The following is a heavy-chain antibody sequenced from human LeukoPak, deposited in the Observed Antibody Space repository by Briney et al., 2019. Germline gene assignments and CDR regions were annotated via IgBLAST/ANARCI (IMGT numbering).Heavy chain of an antibody. V-gene: IGHV4-61*01. J-gene: IGHJ4*02. Sequence: SETLSLTCTVSGGSVSSGSYYRSWIRQPPGKGLEWIGYIYHSGSTNYNPSLKSRVTISVDTSKNQFSLKLSSVTAADTAVYYCARDGAAAAGTEPHFDYWGQGTLVTVSS. CDR2: IYHSGST. CDR1: GGSVSSGSYY. D-gene: IGHD6-13*01. CDR3: ARDGAAAAGTEPHFDY.